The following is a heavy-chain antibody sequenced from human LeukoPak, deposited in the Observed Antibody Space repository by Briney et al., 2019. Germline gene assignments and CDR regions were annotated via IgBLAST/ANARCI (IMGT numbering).Heavy chain of an antibody. CDR2: ISGSGGST. CDR1: GFTFSSYA. J-gene: IGHJ4*02. D-gene: IGHD2-2*01. V-gene: IGHV3-23*01. CDR3: HRYCSSTSCYHWVY. Sequence: PGGSLRLSCAASGFTFSSYAMSWVRQAPGKGLEWVSAISGSGGSTYYADSVKGRFTISRDNSKNTLYLQMNSLRAEDTAVYYCHRYCSSTSCYHWVYWGQGTLVTVPS.